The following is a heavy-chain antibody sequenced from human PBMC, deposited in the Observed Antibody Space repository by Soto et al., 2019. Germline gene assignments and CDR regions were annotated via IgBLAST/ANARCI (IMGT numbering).Heavy chain of an antibody. V-gene: IGHV4-4*02. J-gene: IGHJ4*02. CDR3: ARGPLGLGEAPPFDY. D-gene: IGHD3-16*01. CDR2: IYHSGST. Sequence: QVQLQESGPGLVKPSGTLSLTCAVSGGSISSSNWWSWVRQPPGKGLEWIGEIYHSGSTNYNPSLQSRLTISVDKYKHRFTLKLSSVTAAVTAVYYCARGPLGLGEAPPFDYWGQGTLVTVSS. CDR1: GGSISSSNW.